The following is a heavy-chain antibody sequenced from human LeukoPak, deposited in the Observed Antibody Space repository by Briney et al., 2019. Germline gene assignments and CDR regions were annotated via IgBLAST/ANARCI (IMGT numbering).Heavy chain of an antibody. V-gene: IGHV4-39*07. Sequence: SETLSLTCTVSGGSINSSTYYWGWIRQPPGKGLEWIGTIYYSGSTYYNPSLKSRVTISVDTSKNQFSLKLSSVTAADTAVYYCARLNPGYCSSTSCPRDAFDIWGQGTMVTVSS. J-gene: IGHJ3*02. CDR2: IYYSGST. D-gene: IGHD2-2*01. CDR3: ARLNPGYCSSTSCPRDAFDI. CDR1: GGSINSSTYY.